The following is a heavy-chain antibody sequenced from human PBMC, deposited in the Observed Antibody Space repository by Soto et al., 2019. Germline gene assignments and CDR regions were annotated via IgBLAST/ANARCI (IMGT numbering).Heavy chain of an antibody. Sequence: QVQLVESGGGLVKPGGSLRLSCAASGFTFSDYYMSWIRQAPGKGLEWVSYINSSSSYTNYADSVKGRFTISRDNAKNTLYVPMNSLSAEDRTVYYSARTIVAVDGRRYFHRWGRGTQVPVSS. CDR1: GFTFSDYY. D-gene: IGHD6-19*01. V-gene: IGHV3-11*05. J-gene: IGHJ2*01. CDR3: ARTIVAVDGRRYFHR. CDR2: INSSSSYT.